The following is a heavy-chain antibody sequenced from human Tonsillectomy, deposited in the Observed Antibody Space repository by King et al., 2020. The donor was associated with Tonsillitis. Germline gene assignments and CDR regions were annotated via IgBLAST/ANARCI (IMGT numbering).Heavy chain of an antibody. V-gene: IGHV3-48*03. CDR3: ARDRDTGYFDY. CDR2: ISSSGSTI. CDR1: GFTFSSYE. Sequence: VQLVESGGGLVQPGGSLRLSCAASGFTFSSYEMNWVRQAPGKGRVCVSYISSSGSTIYYSDSGKGRFTISSDNAKNSLYLQMNSLRAEDTAVYYCARDRDTGYFDYWGQGTLVTVSS. J-gene: IGHJ4*02.